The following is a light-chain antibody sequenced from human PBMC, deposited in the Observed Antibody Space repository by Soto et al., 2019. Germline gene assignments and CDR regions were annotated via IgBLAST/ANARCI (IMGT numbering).Light chain of an antibody. CDR3: QQSYSTPPLT. CDR2: AAS. Sequence: DITLTQSPSSLSASVGDRVSITCQASQDVINYLNWYQQKPGKAPKLLIYAASSLQSGVPSRFSGSGSGTDFTLTISSLQPEDFATYYCQQSYSTPPLTFGGGTKVEIK. V-gene: IGKV1-39*01. J-gene: IGKJ4*01. CDR1: QDVINY.